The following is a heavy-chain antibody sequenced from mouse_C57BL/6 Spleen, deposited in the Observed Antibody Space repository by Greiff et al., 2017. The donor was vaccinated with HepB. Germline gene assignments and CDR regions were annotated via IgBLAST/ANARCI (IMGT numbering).Heavy chain of an antibody. CDR3: ARYYSNYDPVLAMDY. V-gene: IGHV1-77*01. CDR2: IGPGSGST. Sequence: QVQLQQSGAELVKPGASVKISCKASGYTFTDYYINWVKQRPGQGLEWIGKIGPGSGSTYYNEKFKGKATLTADKSTSTAYMQLSSLTSEDSAVYFCARYYSNYDPVLAMDYWGQGTSVTVSS. J-gene: IGHJ4*01. D-gene: IGHD2-5*01. CDR1: GYTFTDYY.